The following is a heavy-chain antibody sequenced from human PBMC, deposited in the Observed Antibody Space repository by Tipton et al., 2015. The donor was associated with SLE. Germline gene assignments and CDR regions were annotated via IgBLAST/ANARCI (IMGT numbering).Heavy chain of an antibody. Sequence: TLSLTCTVSGGSISSYYWSWIRQPPGKGLEWIGYIYYSGTTYYNPSLKSRVSISVDTSKNQFSLKLSSVTAADTAVYYCAGGQDYRLGPGRWFDPWGQGTLVTVSS. CDR3: AGGQDYRLGPGRWFDP. CDR1: GGSISSYY. V-gene: IGHV4-59*12. J-gene: IGHJ5*02. CDR2: IYYSGTT. D-gene: IGHD7-27*01.